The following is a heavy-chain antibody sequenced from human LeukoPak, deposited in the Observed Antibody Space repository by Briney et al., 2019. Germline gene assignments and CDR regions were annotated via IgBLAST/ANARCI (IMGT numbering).Heavy chain of an antibody. J-gene: IGHJ4*02. CDR1: GGSISSYY. D-gene: IGHD3-16*01. CDR2: VYYSGST. V-gene: IGHV4-59*01. Sequence: SETLSLTCTVSGGSISSYYWSWIRQPPGKGLEWIGYVYYSGSTNYNPSLKSRVTISVDTSKNQFSLKLSSVTAADTAVYYCARGGPPNFDYWGQGTLVTVSS. CDR3: ARGGPPNFDY.